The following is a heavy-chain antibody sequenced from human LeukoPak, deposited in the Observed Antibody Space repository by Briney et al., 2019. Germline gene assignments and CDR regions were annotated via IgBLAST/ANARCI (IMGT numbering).Heavy chain of an antibody. CDR3: ARDVNLLFFDV. D-gene: IGHD2-21*01. Sequence: GESLRLSCAASGFTFSTYVMHWVRQAPGKGLMWVSRISHDGTDTSYADSVKDRFTVSRDNAKNTLYLQMNSLGADDTAVYYCARDVNLLFFDVWGRGTLVTVSS. J-gene: IGHJ2*01. V-gene: IGHV3-74*01. CDR1: GFTFSTYV. CDR2: ISHDGTDT.